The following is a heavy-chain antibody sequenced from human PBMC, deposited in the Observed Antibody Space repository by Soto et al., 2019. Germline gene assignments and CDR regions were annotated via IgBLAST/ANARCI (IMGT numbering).Heavy chain of an antibody. J-gene: IGHJ5*02. CDR2: ISYDGSNK. V-gene: IGHV3-30-3*01. CDR1: GFTFSSYA. D-gene: IGHD2-2*02. CDR3: ARGLGYCSSTSCYSSWFDP. Sequence: GGSLRLSCAASGFTFSSYAMHWVRQAPGKGLEWVAVISYDGSNKYYADAVKGRFTISRDNSKNTLYLQMNSLRAEDTAVYYCARGLGYCSSTSCYSSWFDPWGQGTLVTVSS.